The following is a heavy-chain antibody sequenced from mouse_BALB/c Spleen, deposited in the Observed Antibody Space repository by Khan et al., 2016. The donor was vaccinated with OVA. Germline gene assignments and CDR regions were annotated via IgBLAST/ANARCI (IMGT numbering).Heavy chain of an antibody. CDR3: AKTYYSYDRYFDV. V-gene: IGHV9-1*02. Sequence: LVESGPELKKPGETVKISCKASGYTFTNYGMNWVKQAPGKGLKWMGWINTYTGEPTYADDFKGRFAFSLETSASTAYLQINNLKNEDMATXFCAKTYYSYDRYFDVWGAGTTVTVSS. CDR1: GYTFTNYG. D-gene: IGHD2-12*01. CDR2: INTYTGEP. J-gene: IGHJ1*01.